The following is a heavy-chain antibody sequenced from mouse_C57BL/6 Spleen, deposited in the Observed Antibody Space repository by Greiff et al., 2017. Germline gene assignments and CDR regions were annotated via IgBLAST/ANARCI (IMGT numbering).Heavy chain of an antibody. J-gene: IGHJ1*03. Sequence: EVQLQESEGGLVQPGSSMKLSCTASGFTFSDYYMAWVRQVPEKGLEWVANINYDGSSTYYLDSLKSRFILSRDNAKNILYLQMSSLKSEDTATYYCARDTGGRYFDVWGTGTTVTVSS. CDR1: GFTFSDYY. V-gene: IGHV5-16*01. CDR2: INYDGSST. CDR3: ARDTGGRYFDV.